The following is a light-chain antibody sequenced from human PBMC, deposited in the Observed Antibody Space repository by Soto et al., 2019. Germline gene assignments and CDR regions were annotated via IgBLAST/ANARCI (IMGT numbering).Light chain of an antibody. V-gene: IGKV3-20*01. CDR3: QHYGRSLPFI. CDR1: QSVSSSY. J-gene: IGKJ3*01. CDR2: GAY. Sequence: EIVLSQAPVTLSFSPGERATFSCSSSQSVSSSYLAWYKQKPGHAPRLLIYGAYSMTTGIPDRFSGSGSVKDFSLAIRRLGPRDLAVYYCQHYGRSLPFIFGTVTKGDIK.